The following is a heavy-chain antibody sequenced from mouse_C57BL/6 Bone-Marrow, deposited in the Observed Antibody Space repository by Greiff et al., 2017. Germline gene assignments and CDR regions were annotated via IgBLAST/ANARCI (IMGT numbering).Heavy chain of an antibody. CDR2: LDPSDSYT. J-gene: IGHJ2*01. V-gene: IGHV1-69*01. Sequence: QVQLQQPGAELVMPGASVKLSCKASGYTFTSYWMHWVKQRPGQGLEWIGELDPSDSYTNYNQKFKGKSTLTVEKSSSTAYMQLSSLTSEDSAVYYCAREGILLWSYFDYWGQGTTLTVSS. CDR3: AREGILLWSYFDY. CDR1: GYTFTSYW. D-gene: IGHD2-1*01.